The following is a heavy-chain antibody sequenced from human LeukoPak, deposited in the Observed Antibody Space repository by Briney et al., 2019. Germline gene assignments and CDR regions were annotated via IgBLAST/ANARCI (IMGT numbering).Heavy chain of an antibody. Sequence: GGSLRLSCAASGITFSSYGMSWVRQAPGKGLEWVSVISGSGVNTYYADSVTGRFTISRDNSKNTLYLQMNSLRAEDTAVYYCAKSFGPVIAAAGTGADWGQGILVTVSS. V-gene: IGHV3-23*01. D-gene: IGHD6-13*01. CDR2: ISGSGVNT. J-gene: IGHJ4*02. CDR3: AKSFGPVIAAAGTGAD. CDR1: GITFSSYG.